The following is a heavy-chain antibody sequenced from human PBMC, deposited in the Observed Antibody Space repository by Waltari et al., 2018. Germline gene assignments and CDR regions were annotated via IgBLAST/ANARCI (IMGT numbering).Heavy chain of an antibody. Sequence: QVQLAQSGAEVKKPASSVQVSCKDSGGTFSSYTTSWVRQAPGQGLEWMGRIIPILGIANYAQKVQGRVTITADKSTSTAYMELSSLRSEDTAVYYCARRVGRDVGAPTADWGQGTLVTVSS. CDR1: GGTFSSYT. CDR2: IIPILGIA. J-gene: IGHJ4*02. V-gene: IGHV1-69*02. D-gene: IGHD1-26*01. CDR3: ARRVGRDVGAPTAD.